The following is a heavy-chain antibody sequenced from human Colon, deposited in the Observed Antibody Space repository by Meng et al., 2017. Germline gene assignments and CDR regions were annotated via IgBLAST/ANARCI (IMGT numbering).Heavy chain of an antibody. CDR2: IYYSGST. CDR1: GGSVSSGSYY. Sequence: VLWQESGPGLGRPSETLSLTLTFSGGSVSSGSYYWSWIRQPPGKGLEWIGYIYYSGSTNYNPSLKSRVTISVDTSKNQFSLKLSSVTAADTAVYYCARGASDYDFDYWGQGTLVTVSS. CDR3: ARGASDYDFDY. V-gene: IGHV4-61*01. J-gene: IGHJ4*02. D-gene: IGHD3-22*01.